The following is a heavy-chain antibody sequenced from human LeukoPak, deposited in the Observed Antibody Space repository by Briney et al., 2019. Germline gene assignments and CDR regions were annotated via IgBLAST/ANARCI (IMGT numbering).Heavy chain of an antibody. J-gene: IGHJ4*02. Sequence: PSETLSLTCAVYGGSFSGYYWSWIRQPPGKGLEWIGSIYYSGSTYYNPSLKSRVTISVDTSKNQFSLKLSSVTAADTAVYYCHVGYHSSGYYPATDYWGQGTLVTVSS. D-gene: IGHD3-22*01. CDR2: IYYSGST. CDR1: GGSFSGYY. CDR3: HVGYHSSGYYPATDY. V-gene: IGHV4-34*01.